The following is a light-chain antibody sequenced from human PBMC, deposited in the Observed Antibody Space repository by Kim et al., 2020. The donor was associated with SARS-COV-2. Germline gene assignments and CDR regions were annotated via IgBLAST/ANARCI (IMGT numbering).Light chain of an antibody. Sequence: GDRVTITCRASQRISNYLAWYQQKPGEVPQLLIYEASALQSGVPSRFSGSGSGTDFTLTIGGLQPEDVATYYCQNNNSAPRTFGQGTKGDIK. V-gene: IGKV1-27*01. CDR1: QRISNY. J-gene: IGKJ1*01. CDR3: QNNNSAPRT. CDR2: EAS.